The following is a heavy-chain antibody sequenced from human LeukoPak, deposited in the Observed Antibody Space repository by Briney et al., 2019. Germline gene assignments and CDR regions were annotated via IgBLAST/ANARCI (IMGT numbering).Heavy chain of an antibody. CDR3: TKNVPGRAIDY. CDR2: VGTGFDT. D-gene: IGHD2-15*01. CDR1: GFTFSSHA. J-gene: IGHJ4*02. V-gene: IGHV3-23*01. Sequence: GGSLRRSCVASGFTFSSHAMSWVRQAPGKGLEWVSTVGTGFDTYYTDSVKGRFTISRDNSKNTLSLQMSSLRAEDTATYYCTKNVPGRAIDYWGQGTLVTVSS.